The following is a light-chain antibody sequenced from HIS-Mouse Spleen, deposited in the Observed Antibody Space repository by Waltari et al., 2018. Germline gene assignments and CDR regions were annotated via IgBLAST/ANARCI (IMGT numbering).Light chain of an antibody. CDR3: QQFNSYPYST. V-gene: IGKV1-13*02. J-gene: IGKJ4*01. CDR2: DAS. Sequence: AIQLTQSPSSLSASVGDRVTITCRASQGISSALAWYQQKPGKAPKLLIYDASSLESGVPSRFSGSGSWTDFTLTISSLQPEDFATYYCQQFNSYPYSTFGGGTKVEIK. CDR1: QGISSA.